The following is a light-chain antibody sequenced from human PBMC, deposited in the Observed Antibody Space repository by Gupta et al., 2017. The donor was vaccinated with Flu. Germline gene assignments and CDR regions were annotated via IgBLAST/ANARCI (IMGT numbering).Light chain of an antibody. CDR3: QQRDSTPRT. CDR1: QSISSY. Sequence: IHMTQSPSSLSASVGDRVTITCRASQSISSYLNWYQQKPGKAPKLVIYSASSVQSGVPSRFSGSGSGTDFTLTISSLQPEDFATYYCQQRDSTPRTFGQGTKVEIK. V-gene: IGKV1-39*01. J-gene: IGKJ1*01. CDR2: SAS.